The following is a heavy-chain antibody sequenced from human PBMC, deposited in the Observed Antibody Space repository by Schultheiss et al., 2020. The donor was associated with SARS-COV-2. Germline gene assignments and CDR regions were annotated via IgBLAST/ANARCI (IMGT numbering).Heavy chain of an antibody. V-gene: IGHV4-59*08. CDR1: GGSISSYY. D-gene: IGHD1-14*01. J-gene: IGHJ6*02. Sequence: SETLSLTCTVSGGSISSYYWSWIRQHPGKGLEWIGYIYYSGSTYYNPSLKSRVTISVDKSKNQFSLKLSSVTAADTAVYYCARSMSRTGYGMDVWGQGTTVTVSS. CDR3: ARSMSRTGYGMDV. CDR2: IYYSGST.